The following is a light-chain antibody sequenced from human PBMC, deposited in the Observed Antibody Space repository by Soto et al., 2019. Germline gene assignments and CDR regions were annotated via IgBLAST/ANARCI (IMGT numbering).Light chain of an antibody. CDR2: DAS. J-gene: IGKJ4*01. V-gene: IGKV3-20*01. Sequence: EIVLTQSPANLSLSPGERATVSCRASQTVSSSYLAWYQQKPGQAPRLLIYDASSRATGIPDRFSGGGSGTDFTLTISRLEPEDFAVYYCQQFSSYPLTFGGGTKVDIK. CDR1: QTVSSSY. CDR3: QQFSSYPLT.